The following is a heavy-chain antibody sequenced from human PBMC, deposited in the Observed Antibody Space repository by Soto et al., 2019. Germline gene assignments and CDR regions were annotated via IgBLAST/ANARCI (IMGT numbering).Heavy chain of an antibody. Sequence: LVESGGGLVQSGGSLRLSCAASGFTFDYYWMHRVRQVPGKGLLWVSHIQNDASLTTYADSVKGRFTISRDNAKNTLYLQMNGLRVEDTAVYFCVRGQRGGFDLWGQGTMVTISS. J-gene: IGHJ3*01. CDR1: GFTFDYYW. CDR3: VRGQRGGFDL. CDR2: IQNDASLT. V-gene: IGHV3-74*01. D-gene: IGHD2-15*01.